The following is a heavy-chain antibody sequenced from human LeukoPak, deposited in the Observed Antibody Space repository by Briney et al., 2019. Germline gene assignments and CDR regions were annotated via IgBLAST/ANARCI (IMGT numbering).Heavy chain of an antibody. Sequence: GGSLRLSCAASGFTFSSYGMHWVRQAPGKGLEWVAFIRYDGSSKFYADSVKGRFTISRDIAKNMLYLEMNSLRAEDTAIYYCAKGGDYWGQGTLVTVSS. CDR3: AKGGDY. CDR2: IRYDGSSK. V-gene: IGHV3-30*02. J-gene: IGHJ4*02. CDR1: GFTFSSYG.